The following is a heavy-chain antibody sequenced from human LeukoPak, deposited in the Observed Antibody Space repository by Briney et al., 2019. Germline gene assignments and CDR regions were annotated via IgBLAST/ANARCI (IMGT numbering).Heavy chain of an antibody. CDR3: AKVGYYYGMDV. CDR1: GFTFSSHS. V-gene: IGHV3-21*04. Sequence: GGSLRLSCAASGFTFSSHSMNWVRQAPGKGLEWVSSISSSSSYIYYADSVKGRFTISRDNAKNSLYLQMNSLRAEDTAVYYCAKVGYYYGMDVWGQGTTVTVSS. J-gene: IGHJ6*02. CDR2: ISSSSSYI.